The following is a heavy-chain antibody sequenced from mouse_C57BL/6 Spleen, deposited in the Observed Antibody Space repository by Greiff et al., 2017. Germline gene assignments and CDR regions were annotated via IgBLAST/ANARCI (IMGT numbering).Heavy chain of an antibody. D-gene: IGHD4-1*01. Sequence: EVQVVESEGGFVQPGSSMKLSCTASGFTFTDYYMAWVRQVPEKGLEWVANINSVGSSTYYLDSLKSRFIISRDTAKNILYLQMSRLKSEDTATYYCARLHWDGAFDYWGQGTTLTVSS. CDR3: ARLHWDGAFDY. J-gene: IGHJ2*01. CDR2: INSVGSST. CDR1: GFTFTDYY. V-gene: IGHV5-16*01.